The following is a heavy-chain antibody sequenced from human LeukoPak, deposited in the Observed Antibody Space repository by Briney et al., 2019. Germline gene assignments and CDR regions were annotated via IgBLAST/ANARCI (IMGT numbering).Heavy chain of an antibody. D-gene: IGHD3-22*01. V-gene: IGHV3-48*03. CDR1: GFTFSSYE. CDR3: TRVYYDSSGRG. CDR2: ISSSGNIR. Sequence: QPGGSLRLSCAASGFTFSSYEMNWVRQAPGKGLEWVSHISSSGNIRYYADTVKGRFTTSRDNAKNSLYLQMNSLRAEDTAVYYCTRVYYDSSGRGWGQGTLVTVSS. J-gene: IGHJ4*02.